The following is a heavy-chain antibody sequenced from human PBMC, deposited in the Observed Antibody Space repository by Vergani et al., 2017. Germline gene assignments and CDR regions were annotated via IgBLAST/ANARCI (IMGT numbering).Heavy chain of an antibody. D-gene: IGHD3-22*01. CDR3: AKVNREVVVILDAFDI. CDR1: GLTLSSYA. V-gene: IGHV3-23*01. Sequence: EVQLLESGGGLVQPGGSLRLSCAASGLTLSSYAMSWVRQAQGKGLEWVSASSGSGGSTYYADSVKGRFTISRDNSKNTLYLQMNSLRAEDTAVYYCAKVNREVVVILDAFDIWGQGTMVTVSS. J-gene: IGHJ3*02. CDR2: SSGSGGST.